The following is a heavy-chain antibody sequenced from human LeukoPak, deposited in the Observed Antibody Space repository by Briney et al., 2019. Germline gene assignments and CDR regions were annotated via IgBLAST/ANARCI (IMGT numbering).Heavy chain of an antibody. Sequence: SQTLSLTCAIYGDSVSSNSAAWNWIRQSPSRGLEWLGRTYYRSKWYNDYAVSVKSRITINPDTSKNQFSLQLNSVTPEDTAVYYCARVGPPAGYCSGGSCLRRYGMDVWGQGTTVTVSS. CDR1: GDSVSSNSAA. CDR2: TYYRSKWYN. D-gene: IGHD2-15*01. CDR3: ARVGPPAGYCSGGSCLRRYGMDV. V-gene: IGHV6-1*01. J-gene: IGHJ6*02.